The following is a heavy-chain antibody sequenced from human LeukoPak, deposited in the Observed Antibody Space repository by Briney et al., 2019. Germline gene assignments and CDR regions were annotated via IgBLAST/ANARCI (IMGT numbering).Heavy chain of an antibody. J-gene: IGHJ6*04. D-gene: IGHD2-8*02. CDR1: GGSFSGYY. CDR3: ARNVRVGAATGYYYGMDV. V-gene: IGHV4-34*01. CDR2: INHSGST. Sequence: PSETLSLTCAVYGGSFSGYYWSWIRQPPGKGLEWIGEINHSGSTNYNPSLKSRVTISVDTSKNQFSLKLSSVTAADTAVYYCARNVRVGAATGYYYGMDVWGKGTTVTVSS.